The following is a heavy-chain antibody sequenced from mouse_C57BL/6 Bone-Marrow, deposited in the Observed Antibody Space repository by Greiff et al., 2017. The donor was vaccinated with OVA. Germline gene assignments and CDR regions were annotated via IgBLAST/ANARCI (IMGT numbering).Heavy chain of an antibody. CDR3: ARWGYYGNYLFAY. CDR2: IDPSDSYT. V-gene: IGHV1-69*01. CDR1: GYTFTSYW. D-gene: IGHD2-1*01. J-gene: IGHJ3*01. Sequence: QVQLQQPGAELVMPGASVKLSCKASGYTFTSYWMHWVKQRPGQGLEWIGEIDPSDSYTNYNQKFKGKSTLTVDKSSSTAYMPLSSLTSEDSAVYYGARWGYYGNYLFAYWGQGTRVTVSA.